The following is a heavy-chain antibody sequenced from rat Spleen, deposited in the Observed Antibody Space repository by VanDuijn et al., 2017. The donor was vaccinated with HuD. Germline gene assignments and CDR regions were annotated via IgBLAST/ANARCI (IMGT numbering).Heavy chain of an antibody. D-gene: IGHD3-2*01. CDR3: VRGSAYFDY. CDR1: GFSLTSYN. J-gene: IGHJ2*01. V-gene: IGHV2-45*01. CDR2: MWSGGST. Sequence: QVQLKESGPGLVQPSETLSLTCTVSGFSLTSYNVHWVRQPPGKGLEWMGVMWSGGSTDYNSAIKSRLSISRDTSKSQVFLKMNSLQTEDTAMYFCVRGSAYFDYWGQGVMVTVSS.